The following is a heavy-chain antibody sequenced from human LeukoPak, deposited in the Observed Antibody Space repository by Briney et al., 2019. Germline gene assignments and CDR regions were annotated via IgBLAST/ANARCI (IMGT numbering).Heavy chain of an antibody. CDR1: GGSISSGGYY. CDR3: ARYDSTTKWFDP. V-gene: IGHV4-30-2*01. D-gene: IGHD4-11*01. CDR2: IYHSGST. J-gene: IGHJ5*02. Sequence: HPSETLSLTCIVSGGSISSGGYYWSWIRQPPGKGLEWIGYIYHSGSTNYNPSLKSRAIMSVDRSKSQFSLKLSSVTAADTAVYYCARYDSTTKWFDPWGQGTLVSDSS.